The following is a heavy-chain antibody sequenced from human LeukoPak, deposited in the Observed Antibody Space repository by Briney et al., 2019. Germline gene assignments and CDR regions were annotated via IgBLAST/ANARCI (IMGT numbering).Heavy chain of an antibody. CDR1: GFTFSSYE. V-gene: IGHV3-48*03. CDR3: ASLGSSGYYFADAFDI. Sequence: GGSLRLSCAASGFTFSSYEMNWVRQAPGKGLEWVSYISSSGSTIYYADSVKGRSTISRDNAKNSLYLQMNSLRAEDTAVYYCASLGSSGYYFADAFDIWGQGTMVTVSS. D-gene: IGHD3-22*01. CDR2: ISSSGSTI. J-gene: IGHJ3*02.